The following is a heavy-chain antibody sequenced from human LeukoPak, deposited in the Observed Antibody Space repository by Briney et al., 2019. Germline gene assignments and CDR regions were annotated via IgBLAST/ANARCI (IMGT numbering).Heavy chain of an antibody. D-gene: IGHD3-9*01. J-gene: IGHJ3*02. V-gene: IGHV3-74*01. CDR3: ARSILTGYYREAFDI. CDR1: GFTFSSYW. Sequence: PGGSLRLSCAASGFTFSSYWMHWVRQAPGKGLVWVSRINSDGSSTSYADSVKGRFTISRDNAKNTLYLQMNSLRAEDTAVYYCARSILTGYYREAFDIWGQGTMVTVSS. CDR2: INSDGSST.